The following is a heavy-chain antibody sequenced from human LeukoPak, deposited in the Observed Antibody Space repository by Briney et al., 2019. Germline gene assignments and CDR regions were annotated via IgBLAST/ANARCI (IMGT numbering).Heavy chain of an antibody. Sequence: GSVKVSCKTSGYTFSGSYIHWVRQAPGQGLEWMGRINPNSGDTNYAQNFQGRVTMTRDTSITTAYMELSSLTSDDAAVYYCARGDSSSWYLSDYWGQGTLVTVSS. CDR1: GYTFSGSY. CDR3: ARGDSSSWYLSDY. CDR2: INPNSGDT. V-gene: IGHV1-2*06. J-gene: IGHJ4*02. D-gene: IGHD6-13*01.